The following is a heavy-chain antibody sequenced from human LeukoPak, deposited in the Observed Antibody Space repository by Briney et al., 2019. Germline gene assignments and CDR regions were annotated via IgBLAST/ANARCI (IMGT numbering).Heavy chain of an antibody. CDR2: INAGNGNT. V-gene: IGHV1-3*01. D-gene: IGHD3-10*01. CDR1: GYTFTSYA. Sequence: ASVKVSCEASGYTFTSYAMHWVRQAPGQRLEWMGWINAGNGNTKYSQKFQGRVTITRDTSASTAYMELSSLRSEDTAVYYCAREGREGNFDYWGQGTLVTVSS. J-gene: IGHJ4*02. CDR3: AREGREGNFDY.